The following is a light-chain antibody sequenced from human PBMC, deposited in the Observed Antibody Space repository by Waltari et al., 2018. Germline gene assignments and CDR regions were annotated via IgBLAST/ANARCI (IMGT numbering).Light chain of an antibody. Sequence: QSALTQPASVSGSPGQSVSISCTGTSRDVGDSNSVSWFQDRPGQGPKVIIYDVSDRPSGVPARFSGSKSGNTASLAISGLQAEVEADYYCSSESSDKVVLFGGGTKVTVL. CDR2: DVS. V-gene: IGLV2-14*03. CDR3: SSESSDKVVL. CDR1: SRDVGDSNS. J-gene: IGLJ3*02.